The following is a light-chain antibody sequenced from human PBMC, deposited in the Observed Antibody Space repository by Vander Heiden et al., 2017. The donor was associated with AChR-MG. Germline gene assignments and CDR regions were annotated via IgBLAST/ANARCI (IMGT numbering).Light chain of an antibody. CDR1: QSVSSN. J-gene: IGKJ5*01. CDR2: GAS. V-gene: IGKV3-15*01. Sequence: EVVMTQSPATLSVSPGERATLSCRASQSVSSNLAWYQQNPGQAPRLLIYGASTRATGIPARFSGSGSGTAFTLTISSLQSEDFAVYYCQQYNTWPPVTFGQGTRLEIK. CDR3: QQYNTWPPVT.